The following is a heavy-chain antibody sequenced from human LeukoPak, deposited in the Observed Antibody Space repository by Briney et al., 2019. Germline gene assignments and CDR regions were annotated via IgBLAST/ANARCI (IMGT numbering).Heavy chain of an antibody. D-gene: IGHD6-6*01. J-gene: IGHJ4*02. CDR3: ARAQQLVPYDY. Sequence: SETLSLTCAVYGGSFSGYYWSWIRQPPGKGLEWIGYIYYSGSTYYNPSLKSRVTISVDTSKNQFSLKLSSVTAADTAVYYCARAQQLVPYDYWGQGTLVTVSS. CDR1: GGSFSGYY. CDR2: IYYSGST. V-gene: IGHV4-30-4*08.